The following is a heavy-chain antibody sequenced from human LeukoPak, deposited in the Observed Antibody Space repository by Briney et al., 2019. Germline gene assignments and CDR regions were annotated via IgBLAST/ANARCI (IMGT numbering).Heavy chain of an antibody. D-gene: IGHD3-3*01. Sequence: GGSLRLSCAASGFTFSSYGMSWVRQAPGKGLEWVSAISGSGGSTYYADSVKGRFTISRDNSKNKLYLQMNSMRAEATAVYYFAQTPGRRFPFYFHFGGQGTLVSVSS. V-gene: IGHV3-23*01. CDR1: GFTFSSYG. J-gene: IGHJ4*02. CDR2: ISGSGGST. CDR3: AQTPGRRFPFYFHF.